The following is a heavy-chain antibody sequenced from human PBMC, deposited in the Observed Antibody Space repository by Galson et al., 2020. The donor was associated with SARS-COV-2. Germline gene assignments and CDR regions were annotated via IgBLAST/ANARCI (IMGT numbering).Heavy chain of an antibody. CDR1: GYTFTSYY. CDR2: INPSGGST. Sequence: ASVKVSCKASGYTFTSYYMHWVRQAPGQGLEWMGIINPSGGSTSYAQKFQGRVTMTRDTSTSTVYMELSSLRSEDTAVYYCARDAYPESGRFGDLLMGAYYYYYYMDVWGKGTTVTVSS. D-gene: IGHD3-10*01. CDR3: ARDAYPESGRFGDLLMGAYYYYYYMDV. V-gene: IGHV1-46*01. J-gene: IGHJ6*03.